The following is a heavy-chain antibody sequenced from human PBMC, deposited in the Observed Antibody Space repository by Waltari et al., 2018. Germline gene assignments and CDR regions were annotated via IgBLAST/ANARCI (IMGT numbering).Heavy chain of an antibody. CDR2: ISYDGSQK. J-gene: IGHJ5*02. V-gene: IGHV3-30*18. CDR1: GFVFRNYG. Sequence: QMEVVESGGGVVHVGGSLGLSCVASGFVFRNYGLHWVRQAPGKGLEWVAIISYDGSQKYYVESVKGRFTISRDDSKNTMYLQMSSLRVEDTAVYFCAKDDSGAELDPWGQGTLVTVSS. CDR3: AKDDSGAELDP. D-gene: IGHD3-10*01.